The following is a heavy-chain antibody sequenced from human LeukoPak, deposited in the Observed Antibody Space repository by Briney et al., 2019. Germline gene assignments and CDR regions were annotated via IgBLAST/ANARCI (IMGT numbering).Heavy chain of an antibody. CDR2: INGSGGST. CDR1: GFTFSSYA. D-gene: IGHD3-22*01. Sequence: GGSLRLSCAASGFTFSSYAMSWVRQAPGKGLEWVSAINGSGGSTYYADSVKGRFTISRDNSKNTLYLQMNSLRAEDTAVYYCAKEPVPSGQATMIVVVTSDYWGQGTLVTVSS. J-gene: IGHJ4*02. CDR3: AKEPVPSGQATMIVVVTSDY. V-gene: IGHV3-23*01.